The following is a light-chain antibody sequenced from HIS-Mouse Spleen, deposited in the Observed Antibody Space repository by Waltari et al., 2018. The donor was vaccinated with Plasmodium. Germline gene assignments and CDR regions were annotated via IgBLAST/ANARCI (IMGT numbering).Light chain of an antibody. CDR3: QQYNNWPAWT. CDR2: GAS. Sequence: EIVMTQSPATLSVSPGERATLSCRASQRVSSKLAWYQQKPGQAPRLLIYGASTRATGIPARFSGSGSGTEFTLTISSLQSEDFAVYYCQQYNNWPAWTFGQGTKVEIK. V-gene: IGKV3-15*01. CDR1: QRVSSK. J-gene: IGKJ1*01.